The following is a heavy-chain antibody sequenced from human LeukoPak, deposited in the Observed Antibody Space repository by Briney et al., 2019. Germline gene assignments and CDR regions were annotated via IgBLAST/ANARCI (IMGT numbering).Heavy chain of an antibody. CDR3: ATYIPLDGIDY. CDR2: FDPEDGET. CDR1: GGTFSSYA. J-gene: IGHJ4*02. D-gene: IGHD3/OR15-3a*01. V-gene: IGHV1-24*01. Sequence: ASVKVSCKASGGTFSSYAISWVRQAPGKGLEWMGGFDPEDGETIYAQKFQGRVTMTEDTSTDTAYMELSSLRSEDTAVYYCATYIPLDGIDYWGQGTLVTVSS.